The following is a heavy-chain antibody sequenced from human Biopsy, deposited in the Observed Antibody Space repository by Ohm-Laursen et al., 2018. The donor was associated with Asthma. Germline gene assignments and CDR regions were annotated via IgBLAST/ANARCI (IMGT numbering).Heavy chain of an antibody. CDR1: GGTFNTYV. CDR3: ARKAGSCISRTCYSLDF. Sequence: GSSVKVSYKSLGGTFNTYVIGWVRQAPGQGPEWMGGINSVFGTTTYPQKFQDRVTITADDSTSTVYMELSSLRSEDTAVYYCARKAGSCISRTCYSLDFWGQGTLVTVSS. J-gene: IGHJ4*02. CDR2: INSVFGTT. V-gene: IGHV1-69*01. D-gene: IGHD2-2*01.